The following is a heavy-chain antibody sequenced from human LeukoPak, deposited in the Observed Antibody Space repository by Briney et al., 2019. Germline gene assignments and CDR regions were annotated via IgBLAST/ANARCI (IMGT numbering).Heavy chain of an antibody. CDR3: ARGGGYSSSWSYYYYGMDV. D-gene: IGHD6-13*01. Sequence: ASVKVSCKASGYTFTSYDINWVRQATEQGLEWMGWMNPNSGNTGYAQKFQGRVTMTRNTSISTAYMELSSLRSEDTAVYYCARGGGYSSSWSYYYYGMDVWGQGTTVTVSS. J-gene: IGHJ6*02. CDR2: MNPNSGNT. V-gene: IGHV1-8*01. CDR1: GYTFTSYD.